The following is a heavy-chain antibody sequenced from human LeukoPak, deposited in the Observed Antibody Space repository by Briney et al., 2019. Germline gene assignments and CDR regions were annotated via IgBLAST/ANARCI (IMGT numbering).Heavy chain of an antibody. Sequence: ASVKVSCKASGYTFTVYYMHWVRQAPGQGLEWMGWINPNSGGTNYAQKFQGRVTMTRDTSISTAYMELSRLRSDDTAVYYCARDYGDYDYGMDVWGQGTTVTVSS. CDR1: GYTFTVYY. V-gene: IGHV1-2*02. CDR2: INPNSGGT. J-gene: IGHJ6*02. CDR3: ARDYGDYDYGMDV. D-gene: IGHD4-17*01.